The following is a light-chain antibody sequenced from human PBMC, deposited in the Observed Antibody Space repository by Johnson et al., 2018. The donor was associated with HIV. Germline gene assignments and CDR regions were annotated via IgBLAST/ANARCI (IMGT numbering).Light chain of an antibody. V-gene: IGLV1-51*01. CDR3: GTWDRSLGAHYV. Sequence: QSVLTQPPSVSAAPGQKVTISCSGSSSNIGNNYVSWYQQLPGTAPKLLIYDNNKRPSGIPDRFSGSKSGTSATLGITGLQIGDEAEYYCGTWDRSLGAHYVFGTGTKITGL. CDR2: DNN. CDR1: SSNIGNNY. J-gene: IGLJ1*01.